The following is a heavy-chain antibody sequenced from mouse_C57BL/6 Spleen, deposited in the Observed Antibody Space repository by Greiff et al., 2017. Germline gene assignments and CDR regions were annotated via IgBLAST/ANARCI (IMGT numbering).Heavy chain of an antibody. D-gene: IGHD2-1*01. CDR1: GFTFSDYG. Sequence: DVMLVESGGGLVKPGGSLKLSCAASGFTFSDYGMHWVRQAPEKGLEWVAYISSGSSTNYYADTVKGRFTISRDNAKNTLFLQMTSLRSEDTAMYYCARRNYGGYYAMDYWGQGTSVTVSS. V-gene: IGHV5-17*01. J-gene: IGHJ4*01. CDR2: ISSGSSTN. CDR3: ARRNYGGYYAMDY.